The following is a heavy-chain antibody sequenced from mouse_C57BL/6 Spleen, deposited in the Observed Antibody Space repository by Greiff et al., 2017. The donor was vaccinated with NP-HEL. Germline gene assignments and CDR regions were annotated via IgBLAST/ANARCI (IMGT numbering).Heavy chain of an antibody. J-gene: IGHJ4*01. CDR1: GYAFSSYW. CDR2: IYPGDGDT. Sequence: VQLQQSGAELVKPGASVKISCKASGYAFSSYWMNWVKQRPGKGLEWIGQIYPGDGDTNYTGKLKGKATLTADKSSSTAYMQISSLTLEESAVYVCARWGHIYYYGGSAYYYAMDYWGQGTSVTVSS. D-gene: IGHD1-1*01. CDR3: ARWGHIYYYGGSAYYYAMDY. V-gene: IGHV1-80*01.